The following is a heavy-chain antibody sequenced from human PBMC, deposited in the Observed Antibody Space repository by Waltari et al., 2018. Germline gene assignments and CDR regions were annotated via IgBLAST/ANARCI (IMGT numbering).Heavy chain of an antibody. CDR3: ARLSYHIVTGYGWFDP. J-gene: IGHJ5*02. CDR1: GGSISSESYY. V-gene: IGHV4-39*01. CDR2: ISYRVTT. D-gene: IGHD3-9*01. Sequence: QLQLQESGPGLVKPSETLSLTCTVSGGSISSESYYWGWIRQPPGKGLEWIGIISYRVTTYYNPSLKSRVTISVDTSKTQFSLKLSSVTAADTAVYYCARLSYHIVTGYGWFDPWGLGTLVTVSS.